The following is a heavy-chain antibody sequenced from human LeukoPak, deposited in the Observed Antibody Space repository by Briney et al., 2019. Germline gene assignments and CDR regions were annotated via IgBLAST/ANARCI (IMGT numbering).Heavy chain of an antibody. J-gene: IGHJ3*02. CDR2: ISSSGSNI. V-gene: IGHV3-21*01. CDR1: GFTFSSYS. D-gene: IGHD1-26*01. CDR3: ARYPGSWDAFDI. Sequence: PGGSLRLSCAASGFTFSSYSMNWVRQPPGKGLEWVSSISSSGSNIYYADSVKGRFTISRDNAKNSLYLQMNSLRAEDTAVYYCARYPGSWDAFDIWGQGTMVTVSS.